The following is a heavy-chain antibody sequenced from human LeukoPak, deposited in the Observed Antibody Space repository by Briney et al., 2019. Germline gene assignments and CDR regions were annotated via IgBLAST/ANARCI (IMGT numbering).Heavy chain of an antibody. CDR3: ARDPGSGSYRGYFDH. J-gene: IGHJ4*02. D-gene: IGHD3-10*01. CDR2: INPNSGGT. CDR1: GYTFTGYY. V-gene: IGHV1-2*02. Sequence: GASAKVSCKASGYTFTGYYMHWVRQAPGQGLEWMGWINPNSGGTNYAQKFQGRVTMTRDTSISTAYMELSRLTSDDTAVYYCARDPGSGSYRGYFDHWGQGTLLTVSS.